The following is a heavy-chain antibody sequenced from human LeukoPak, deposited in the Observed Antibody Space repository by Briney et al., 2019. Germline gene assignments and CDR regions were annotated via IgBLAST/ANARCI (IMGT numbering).Heavy chain of an antibody. CDR3: ARGRGREPYHYYYYMDV. J-gene: IGHJ6*03. Sequence: SVKVSCKASGGTFSSYAISWVRQAPGQGLEWMGGIIPIFGTANYAQRFQGRVTITADESTSTAYMELSSLRSEDTAVYYCARGRGREPYHYYYYMDVWGKGTTVTISS. CDR1: GGTFSSYA. CDR2: IIPIFGTA. V-gene: IGHV1-69*13. D-gene: IGHD1-14*01.